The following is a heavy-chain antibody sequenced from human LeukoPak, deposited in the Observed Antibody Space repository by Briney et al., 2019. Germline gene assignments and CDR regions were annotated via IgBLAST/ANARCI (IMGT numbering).Heavy chain of an antibody. J-gene: IGHJ2*01. CDR3: ARAAGYYYDSSGYPSWYFDL. CDR1: GFTFSSYS. V-gene: IGHV3-21*01. CDR2: ISSSSSYI. D-gene: IGHD3-22*01. Sequence: GGSLRLSCAASGFTFSSYSMNWVRQAPGKGLEWVSSISSSSSYIYYADSVKGRFTISRDNAKNSLYLQMNSLRAEDTAVNYCARAAGYYYDSSGYPSWYFDLWGRGTLVTVSS.